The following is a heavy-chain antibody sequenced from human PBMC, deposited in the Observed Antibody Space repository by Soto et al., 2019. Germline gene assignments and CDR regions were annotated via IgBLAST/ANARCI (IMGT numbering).Heavy chain of an antibody. D-gene: IGHD6-13*01. CDR1: GGTFSSYA. Sequence: QVQLVQSGAEVKKPGSSVKVSCKASGGTFSSYAISWVRQAPGQGLEWMGGIIPIFGTANYAQKFQGRVALTAAESPSTAYMELSSLRSEDTAVYYCASSIAAAGEQYYYYGMDVWGQGTTVTVSS. CDR2: IIPIFGTA. J-gene: IGHJ6*02. V-gene: IGHV1-69*12. CDR3: ASSIAAAGEQYYYYGMDV.